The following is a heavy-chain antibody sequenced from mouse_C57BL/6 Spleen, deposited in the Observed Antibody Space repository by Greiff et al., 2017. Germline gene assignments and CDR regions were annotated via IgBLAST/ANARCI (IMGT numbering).Heavy chain of an antibody. CDR2: IYPSDSET. V-gene: IGHV1-61*01. D-gene: IGHD2-1*01. CDR1: GYTFTSYW. J-gene: IGHJ4*01. Sequence: QVQLKQPGAELVRPGSSVKLSCKASGYTFTSYWMDWVKQRPGQGLEWIGNIYPSDSETHYNQKFKDKATLTVDKSSSTAYMQLSSLTSEDSAVYYCARRGNPYAMDYWGQGTSVTVSS. CDR3: ARRGNPYAMDY.